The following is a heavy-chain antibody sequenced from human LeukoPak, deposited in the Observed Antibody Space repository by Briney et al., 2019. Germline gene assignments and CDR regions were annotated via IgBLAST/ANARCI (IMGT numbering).Heavy chain of an antibody. V-gene: IGHV3-23*01. CDR3: AASLPNIVVVPATKGPFGY. J-gene: IGHJ4*02. CDR2: VSGSGGST. Sequence: GGSLRLSCAASGFTFSSYTMSWVRQAPGKGLEWVSGVSGSGGSTHYADSVKGRFTISRDNSKNTLHLQMNSLRAEDTAVYYCAASLPNIVVVPATKGPFGYWGQGTLVTVSS. D-gene: IGHD2-2*01. CDR1: GFTFSSYT.